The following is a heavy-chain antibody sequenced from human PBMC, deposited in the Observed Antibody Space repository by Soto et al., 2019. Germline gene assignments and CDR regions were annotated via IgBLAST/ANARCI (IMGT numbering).Heavy chain of an antibody. J-gene: IGHJ3*02. D-gene: IGHD3-10*01. CDR1: GGSISSYD. CDR2: VYHSGST. V-gene: IGHV4-59*08. CDR3: ARHGGITLVRGVLTAFDI. Sequence: QVQLQESGPGLVKTSETLSLTSTVSGGSISSYDWSWIRQPPGKGLEWIGYVYHSGSTNYNPSLNSRVSILMDTSKNQFSLKVRSVTAADTAVYYCARHGGITLVRGVLTAFDIWGQGTMLTVSS.